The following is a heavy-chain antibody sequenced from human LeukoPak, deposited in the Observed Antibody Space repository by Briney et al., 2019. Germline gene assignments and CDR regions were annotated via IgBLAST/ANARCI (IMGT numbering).Heavy chain of an antibody. V-gene: IGHV1-46*01. CDR2: INPNDATT. CDR1: GYTLTSYY. J-gene: IGHJ4*02. D-gene: IGHD2-15*01. Sequence: GASVEVSCKAPGYTLTSYYMQWVRQAPGQGLEWMGIINPNDATTSSARKFQGRVTMTRDTSTSTVYMELRSLTSEDTAVYYCARVDCSGGSCYRFDYWGQGTLVTVSP. CDR3: ARVDCSGGSCYRFDY.